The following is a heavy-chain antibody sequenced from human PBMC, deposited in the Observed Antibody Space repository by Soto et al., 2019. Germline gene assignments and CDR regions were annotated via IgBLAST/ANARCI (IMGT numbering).Heavy chain of an antibody. CDR1: GGSISSSSYY. D-gene: IGHD3-3*01. V-gene: IGHV4-39*01. J-gene: IGHJ4*02. CDR3: ANHPYDFWSGSTRYYFDY. Sequence: SETLSLTCTVSGGSISSSSYYWGWIRQPPGKGLEWIGSIYYSGSTYYNPSLKSRVTISVDTSKSQFSLKLSSVTAADTAVYYCANHPYDFWSGSTRYYFDYWGQGTLVTVSP. CDR2: IYYSGST.